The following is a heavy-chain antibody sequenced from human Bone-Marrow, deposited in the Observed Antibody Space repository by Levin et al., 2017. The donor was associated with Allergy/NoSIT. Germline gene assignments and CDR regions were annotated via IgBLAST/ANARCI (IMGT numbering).Heavy chain of an antibody. CDR1: AYTFVGYY. J-gene: IGHJ4*02. V-gene: IGHV1-2*06. CDR2: INPKSGGT. D-gene: IGHD3-16*01. Sequence: ASVKVSCKATAYTFVGYYIHWVRQAPGQGLEWMGRINPKSGGTDFAQKFQARVSMTRNTYMGTAYMELSSLRSDDTAVYYCARGRGSTVFGVDGEFDYWGQGNLVIVSS. CDR3: ARGRGSTVFGVDGEFDY.